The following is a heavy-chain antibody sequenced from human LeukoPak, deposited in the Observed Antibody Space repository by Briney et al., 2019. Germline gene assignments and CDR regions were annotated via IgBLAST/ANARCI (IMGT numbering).Heavy chain of an antibody. Sequence: PGGSLKLSCPASGFTASNTNMSWVRQPPGKGLDWVSVISSGGGTYFADSVKGRFTISGDNSKNTVFLQMNNLRADDTAMYYCARDRGIAAHYGMDVWGQGTTVTVSS. CDR2: ISSGGGT. V-gene: IGHV3-53*01. J-gene: IGHJ6*02. D-gene: IGHD6-6*01. CDR3: ARDRGIAAHYGMDV. CDR1: GFTASNTN.